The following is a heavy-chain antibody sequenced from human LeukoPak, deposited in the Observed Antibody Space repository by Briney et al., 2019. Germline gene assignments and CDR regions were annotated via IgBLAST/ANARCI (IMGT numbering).Heavy chain of an antibody. D-gene: IGHD6-13*01. CDR1: GGSFSGYY. J-gene: IGHJ6*02. Sequence: SETLSLTCAVYGGSFSGYYWSWIRQPPGKGLEWIGEINHSGGTNYNPSLKSRVTISVDTSKNQFSLKLSSVTAADTAVYYCARGPLAAAGTLTYYYYGMDVWGQGTTVTVSS. V-gene: IGHV4-34*01. CDR2: INHSGGT. CDR3: ARGPLAAAGTLTYYYYGMDV.